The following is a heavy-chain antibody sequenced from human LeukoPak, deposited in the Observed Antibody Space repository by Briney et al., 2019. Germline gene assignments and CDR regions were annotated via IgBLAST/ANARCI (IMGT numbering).Heavy chain of an antibody. D-gene: IGHD3-10*01. CDR2: INHSGST. CDR3: ARGRYYYGSGSYPPPRYYYYMDV. V-gene: IGHV4-39*07. Sequence: KASETLSLTCTVSGGSISTSSYYWSWIRQPPGKGLEWIGEINHSGSTNYNPSLKSRVTISVDTSKNQFSLKLSSVTAADTAVYYCARGRYYYGSGSYPPPRYYYYMDVWGKGTTVTVSS. J-gene: IGHJ6*03. CDR1: GGSISTSSYY.